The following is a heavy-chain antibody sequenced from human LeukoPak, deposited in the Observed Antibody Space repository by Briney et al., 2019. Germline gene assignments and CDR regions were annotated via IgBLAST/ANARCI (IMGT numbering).Heavy chain of an antibody. D-gene: IGHD4-17*01. CDR1: GFTFSDYY. J-gene: IGHJ4*02. Sequence: PGGSLRLSCAASGFTFSDYYMSWIRQAPGKGLEWVSYISSSGSTIYYADSVKGRFTISRDNAKNSLYLQMNSLRAEDTAAYYCATLTTVTTPLDYWGQGTLVTVSS. V-gene: IGHV3-11*01. CDR2: ISSSGSTI. CDR3: ATLTTVTTPLDY.